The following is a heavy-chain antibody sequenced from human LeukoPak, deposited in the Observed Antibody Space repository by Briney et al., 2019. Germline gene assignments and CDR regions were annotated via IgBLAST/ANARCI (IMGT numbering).Heavy chain of an antibody. D-gene: IGHD2-8*02. CDR1: GFDFGDYA. V-gene: IGHV3-23*01. CDR2: ISPSGGEI. CDR3: ATYRQVLLPFES. Sequence: GGSLRLSCTASGFDFGDYAMTWFRQPPGKGLEWVSSISPSGGEIHYADSVRGRFTISRDNSKSTLSLQMNSLRAEDTAIYYCATYRQVLLPFESWGQGTLVTVSS. J-gene: IGHJ4*02.